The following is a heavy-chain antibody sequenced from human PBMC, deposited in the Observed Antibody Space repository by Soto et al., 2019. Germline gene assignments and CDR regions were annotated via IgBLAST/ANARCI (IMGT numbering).Heavy chain of an antibody. CDR1: GGTFSSYA. D-gene: IGHD3-22*01. Sequence: QVQLVQSGAEVKKPGSSVNVSCKASGGTFSSYAISWVRQAPGQGLEWMGVIIPIFGTANYAQKFQGRVTITADESTSTAYMELSSLRSEDTAVYYCARGGKGANYYDSSGYLGGYWGQGTLVTVSS. CDR2: IIPIFGTA. J-gene: IGHJ4*02. CDR3: ARGGKGANYYDSSGYLGGY. V-gene: IGHV1-69*01.